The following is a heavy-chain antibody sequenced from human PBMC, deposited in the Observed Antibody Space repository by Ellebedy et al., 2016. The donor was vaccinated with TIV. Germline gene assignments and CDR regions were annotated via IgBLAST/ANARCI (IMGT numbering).Heavy chain of an antibody. J-gene: IGHJ4*02. D-gene: IGHD6-13*01. Sequence: GESLKISCAASGFTFSDYYMSWFRQAPGKGPEWVSYISYSGDLMYYADSVKGRFTTSRDNAENSLYLQMNGLRAEDTAVYYCARLGVIAAAGASDYWGQGTLVIVSS. CDR1: GFTFSDYY. CDR2: ISYSGDLM. CDR3: ARLGVIAAAGASDY. V-gene: IGHV3-11*01.